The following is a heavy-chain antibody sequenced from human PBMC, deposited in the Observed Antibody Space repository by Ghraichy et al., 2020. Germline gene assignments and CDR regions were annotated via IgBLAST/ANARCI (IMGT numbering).Heavy chain of an antibody. V-gene: IGHV4-39*01. D-gene: IGHD2-21*02. CDR1: GGSISSSSYY. CDR3: ARQVVVTAIWPVEENYYGMDV. Sequence: SETLSLTCTVSGGSISSSSYYWGWIRQPPGKWLEWIGSIYYSGSTYYNPSLKSRVTISVDTSKNQFSLKLSSVTAADTAVYYCARQVVVTAIWPVEENYYGMDVWGQGTTVTVSS. J-gene: IGHJ6*02. CDR2: IYYSGST.